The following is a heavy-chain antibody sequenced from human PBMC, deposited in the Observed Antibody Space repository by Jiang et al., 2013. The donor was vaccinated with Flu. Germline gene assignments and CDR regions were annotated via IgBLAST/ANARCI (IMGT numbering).Heavy chain of an antibody. CDR3: ASHYCSSTSCYRGAIYYYYGMDV. CDR2: IYYSGST. D-gene: IGHD2-2*01. CDR1: GGSISSSSYY. Sequence: GSGLVKPSETLSLTCTVSGGSISSSSYYWGWIRQPPGKGLEWIGSIYYSGSTYYNPSLKSRVTISVDTSKNQFSLKLSSVTAADTAVYYCASHYCSSTSCYRGAIYYYYGMDVWGQGTTVTVSS. V-gene: IGHV4-39*01. J-gene: IGHJ6*02.